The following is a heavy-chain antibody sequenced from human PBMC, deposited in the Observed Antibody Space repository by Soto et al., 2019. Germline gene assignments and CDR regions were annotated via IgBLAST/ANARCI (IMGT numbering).Heavy chain of an antibody. Sequence: EVQLLESGGGLVQPGGSLRLSCAASGFTFSTYAMSCVRQAPGKGLEWVSAISGSGGSTFYAGSVKGRFTISRDNSMNTLYLQMNSLRADDTAVYYCALRKSGSYFDYWGQGTLVTVSS. V-gene: IGHV3-23*01. J-gene: IGHJ4*02. CDR1: GFTFSTYA. CDR3: ALRKSGSYFDY. CDR2: ISGSGGST. D-gene: IGHD1-26*01.